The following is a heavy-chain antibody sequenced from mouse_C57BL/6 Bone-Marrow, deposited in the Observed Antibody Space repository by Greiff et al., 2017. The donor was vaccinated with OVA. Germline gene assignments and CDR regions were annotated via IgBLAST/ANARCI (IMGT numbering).Heavy chain of an antibody. V-gene: IGHV7-3*01. CDR2: IRNKANGYTT. D-gene: IGHD1-1*01. Sequence: EVKLVESGGGLVQPGGSLSLSCAASGFTFTDYYMSWVRQPPGKALEWLGFIRNKANGYTTEYSASVKGRFTISRDNSQSILYLQMNALRAEDSATYYCARSYYYGSSLYWYCDVWGAGTTVTVSS. J-gene: IGHJ1*01. CDR3: ARSYYYGSSLYWYCDV. CDR1: GFTFTDYY.